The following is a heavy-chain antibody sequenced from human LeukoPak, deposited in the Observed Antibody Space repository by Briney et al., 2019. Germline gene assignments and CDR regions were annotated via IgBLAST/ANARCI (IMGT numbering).Heavy chain of an antibody. CDR2: ISGSGGST. Sequence: PGGSLRLSCAASGFTFSSYGMSWVRQAPGKGLEWVSAISGSGGSTYYADSVKGRFTISRDNSKNTLYLQMNSLRAEDTAVYYCAKSSRGYYYYMDVWGKGTTVTISS. V-gene: IGHV3-23*01. CDR1: GFTFSSYG. D-gene: IGHD6-13*01. J-gene: IGHJ6*03. CDR3: AKSSRGYYYYMDV.